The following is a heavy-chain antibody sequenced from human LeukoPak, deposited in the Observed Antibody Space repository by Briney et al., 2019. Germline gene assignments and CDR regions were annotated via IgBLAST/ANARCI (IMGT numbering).Heavy chain of an antibody. CDR2: ISSSSSYI. D-gene: IGHD3-22*01. CDR1: GFTFSSYS. CDR3: ARDRDDSWFYFEY. J-gene: IGHJ4*02. V-gene: IGHV3-21*01. Sequence: GGSLRLSCAASGFTFSSYSMNWVRQAPGKGLEWVSSISSSSSYIYYADSVKGRLTISRDNAKNSLYLQMNSLRAEDTAVYYCARDRDDSWFYFEYWGQGTLVTVSS.